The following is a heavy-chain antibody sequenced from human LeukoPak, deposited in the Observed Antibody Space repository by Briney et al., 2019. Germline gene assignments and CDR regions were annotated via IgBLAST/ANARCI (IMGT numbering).Heavy chain of an antibody. CDR3: ARGKAGGYTYGLDS. J-gene: IGHJ4*02. V-gene: IGHV4-61*01. D-gene: IGHD5-18*01. CDR1: GYSISSGYY. CDR2: IYHSVHYSGTT. Sequence: PSETLSLTCAVSGYSISSGYYWTWIRQPPGKGLEWIGYIYHSVHYSGTTNYNPSLKSRVTISVDTSKNLFSLKLSSVTAADTAVYYCARGKAGGYTYGLDSWGQGTLVTVSS.